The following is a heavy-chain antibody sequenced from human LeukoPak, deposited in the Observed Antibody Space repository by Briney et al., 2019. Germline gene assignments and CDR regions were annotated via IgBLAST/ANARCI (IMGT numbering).Heavy chain of an antibody. Sequence: GGSLRLSCVVSGLTVSSNYMTWVRQAPGKGLEWVSVIYSDDTTYYADSVKGRFTISRDNSKNTLYLQMNSLRAEDTAVYYCARPYYYNSNVFWGQGTLVTVSS. D-gene: IGHD3-22*01. V-gene: IGHV3-53*01. CDR1: GLTVSSNY. CDR3: ARPYYYNSNVF. CDR2: IYSDDTT. J-gene: IGHJ4*02.